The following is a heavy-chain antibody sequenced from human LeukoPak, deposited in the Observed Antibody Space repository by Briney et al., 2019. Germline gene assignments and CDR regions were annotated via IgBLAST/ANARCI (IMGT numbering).Heavy chain of an antibody. CDR3: ESLYCSSTSCLIWFDP. CDR1: GGTGSSYT. CDR2: IIRILGIA. J-gene: IGHJ5*02. V-gene: IGHV1-69*02. Sequence: ASVTLSCNASGGTGSSYTISWLRRAPRQRLAKLGRIIRILGIANYAQKFQGRVTLTSVKSTSTAYMELRSLRSVDTADSYFESLYCSSTSCLIWFDPWGQGSQVTVSS. D-gene: IGHD2-2*01.